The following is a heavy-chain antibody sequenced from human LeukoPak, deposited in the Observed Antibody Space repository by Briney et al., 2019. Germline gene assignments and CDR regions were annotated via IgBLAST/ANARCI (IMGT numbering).Heavy chain of an antibody. D-gene: IGHD5-18*01. CDR3: ARGYGHHDY. CDR1: GGSIRSSYYY. Sequence: LSLTCTVSGGSIRSSYYYWGWIRQAPGKGLEWVSYISSSGSTIYYADSVKGRFTISRDNAKNSLYLQMNSLRAEDTAAYYCARGYGHHDYWGQGTLVTVSS. J-gene: IGHJ4*02. CDR2: ISSSGSTI. V-gene: IGHV3-11*01.